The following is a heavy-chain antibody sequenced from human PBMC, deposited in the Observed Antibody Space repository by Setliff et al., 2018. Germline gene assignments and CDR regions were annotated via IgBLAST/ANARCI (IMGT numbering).Heavy chain of an antibody. Sequence: SETLSLTCTVSGDSMSGASIWTWIRQPPGRGLEFMGYVFPSGATKYNPSLESRAAISVDSSKNQFSLKLRSVTAADTAVYYCARDRSAVIRGVTSFFYYYMDVWGGGTTVTVSS. V-gene: IGHV4-59*01. D-gene: IGHD3-10*01. J-gene: IGHJ6*03. CDR2: VFPSGAT. CDR1: GDSMSGAS. CDR3: ARDRSAVIRGVTSFFYYYMDV.